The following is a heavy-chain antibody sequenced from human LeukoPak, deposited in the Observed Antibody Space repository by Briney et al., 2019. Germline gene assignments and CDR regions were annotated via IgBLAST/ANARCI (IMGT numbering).Heavy chain of an antibody. D-gene: IGHD3-22*01. CDR1: GFTFNTYD. J-gene: IGHJ4*02. CDR2: ISSSSTTM. CDR3: AIDSSGYLGY. Sequence: PGGSLRLSCEASGFTFNTYDMNWVRQTPGKGLEWISYISSSSTTMYYADSVDGRSTISRDNDKNSLHLRVYSLRAEDTAVYYCAIDSSGYLGYWGQGTLVTVSS. V-gene: IGHV3-48*04.